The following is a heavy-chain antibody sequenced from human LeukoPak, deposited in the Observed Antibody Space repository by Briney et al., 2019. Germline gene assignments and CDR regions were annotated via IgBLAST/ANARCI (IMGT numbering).Heavy chain of an antibody. CDR3: VRAGPAAPLDY. D-gene: IGHD2-15*01. CDR2: INPKSGAT. V-gene: IGHV1-2*02. CDR1: GCSFTDYY. J-gene: IGHJ4*02. Sequence: ASVKVSCKASGCSFTDYYIHWVRQAPGQGFEWMGWINPKSGATDYSQKFQGRVTLTRDTSIAAAYMELSNLRSDDTAVYHCVRAGPAAPLDYWGQGTLVTV.